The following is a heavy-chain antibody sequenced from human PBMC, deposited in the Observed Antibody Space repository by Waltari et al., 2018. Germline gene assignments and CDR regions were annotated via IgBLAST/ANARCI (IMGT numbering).Heavy chain of an antibody. Sequence: EVQVVESGGGLVQPGGSLQLSCATSGFRFSGSSIPWVRQTSGKGLEWVGRIRREPYNYATAYSASVKGRFTISRDDSKNTAFLQMNSLMTEDTAVYYCSGGEVTGTDFWGQGTLVTVSS. CDR1: GFRFSGSS. CDR3: SGGEVTGTDF. D-gene: IGHD6-19*01. V-gene: IGHV3-73*01. J-gene: IGHJ4*02. CDR2: IRREPYNYAT.